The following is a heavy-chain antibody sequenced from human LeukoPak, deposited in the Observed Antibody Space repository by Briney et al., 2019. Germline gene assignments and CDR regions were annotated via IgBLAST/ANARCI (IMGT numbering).Heavy chain of an antibody. CDR1: RFTFSSYA. V-gene: IGHV3-33*01. D-gene: IGHD5-24*01. Sequence: GGSLRLSCAASRFTFSSYAMHWVRQAPGKGLEWVAVLWYDGSNKYYADSVKGRFTISRDNSNNTLYLQMNSLRVEDTAVYYCSRGIDGYDSIVDYWGQGTLVTVSS. CDR3: SRGIDGYDSIVDY. J-gene: IGHJ4*02. CDR2: LWYDGSNK.